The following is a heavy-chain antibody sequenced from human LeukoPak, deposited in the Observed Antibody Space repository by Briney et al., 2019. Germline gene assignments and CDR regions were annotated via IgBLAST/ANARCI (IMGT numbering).Heavy chain of an antibody. CDR3: ARLRTLYYYGSGAFDY. D-gene: IGHD3-10*01. Sequence: SETLSLTCTVSGGSISSYYWSWIRQPPGKGLEWIGYIYYSGSTNYNPSLKSRVTISVDTSKNQFSLKLSSVTAADTAVYYCARLRTLYYYGSGAFDYWGQGTLVTVSS. J-gene: IGHJ4*02. CDR2: IYYSGST. V-gene: IGHV4-59*08. CDR1: GGSISSYY.